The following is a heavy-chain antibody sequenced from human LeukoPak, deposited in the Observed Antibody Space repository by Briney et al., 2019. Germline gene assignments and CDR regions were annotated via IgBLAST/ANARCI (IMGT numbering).Heavy chain of an antibody. J-gene: IGHJ4*02. Sequence: SETLSLTCTVSGGFISSSSYYWGWIRQPPGKGLEWIGSLDYSGSTYYNPSLKSRVTRSVDTSKNQFSLRLSSVTAADTAVYYCARGRTFDNWGQGTLVTVSS. CDR1: GGFISSSSYY. V-gene: IGHV4-39*07. CDR3: ARGRTFDN. CDR2: LDYSGST.